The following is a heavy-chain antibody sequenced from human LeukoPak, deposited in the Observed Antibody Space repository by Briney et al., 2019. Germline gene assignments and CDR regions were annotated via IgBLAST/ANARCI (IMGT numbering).Heavy chain of an antibody. CDR3: AREFDYYDSSGPGRDY. V-gene: IGHV1-2*05. Sequence: ASVKVSCKASGYTFTGYYMHWVPQAPGQGLEWIGRINPNSGGTNYAQKFQGRLTMTRDTSISTANMELSRLRSDDTGVYYCAREFDYYDSSGPGRDYWGQGTLVTVSS. CDR1: GYTFTGYY. D-gene: IGHD3-22*01. CDR2: INPNSGGT. J-gene: IGHJ4*02.